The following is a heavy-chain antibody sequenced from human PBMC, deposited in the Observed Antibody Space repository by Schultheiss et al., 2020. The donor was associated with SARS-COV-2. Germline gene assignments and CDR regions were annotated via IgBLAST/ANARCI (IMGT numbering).Heavy chain of an antibody. V-gene: IGHV4-59*01. CDR1: GGSFSGYY. CDR2: IYYSGST. D-gene: IGHD4-17*01. J-gene: IGHJ2*01. CDR3: ARWSTVTTLLPFPDWYFDL. Sequence: SETLSLTCAVYGGSFSGYYWSWIRQPPGKGLEWIGYIYYSGSTNYNPSLKSRVTISVDTSKNQFSLKLSSVTAADTAVYYCARWSTVTTLLPFPDWYFDLWGRGTLVTVSS.